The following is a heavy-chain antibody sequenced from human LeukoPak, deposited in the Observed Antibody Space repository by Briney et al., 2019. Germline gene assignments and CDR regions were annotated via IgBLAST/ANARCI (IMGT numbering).Heavy chain of an antibody. CDR1: GGSISTGAYS. CDR2: IYYSGST. CDR3: ARDRTYSSGWLPLNWFDP. V-gene: IGHV4-30-4*07. Sequence: SQTLSLTCTVSGGSISTGAYSWSWIRQSPGKGLEWIGYIYYSGSTNYNPSLKSRVTISVDTSKNQFSLKLSSVTAADTAVYYCARDRTYSSGWLPLNWFDPWGQGTLVIVSS. J-gene: IGHJ5*02. D-gene: IGHD6-19*01.